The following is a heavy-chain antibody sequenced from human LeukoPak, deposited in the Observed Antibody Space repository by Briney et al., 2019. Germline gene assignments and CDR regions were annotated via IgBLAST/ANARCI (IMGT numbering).Heavy chain of an antibody. CDR2: VNSDGSGT. V-gene: IGHV3-74*01. Sequence: GGSLRLSCAASGFTFSRYSMHWVRQAPGKGLVWVSHVNSDGSGTDYADSVKGRFTISRDNSKNTLYLQMNSLRAEDTAVYYCARATDPHDAFDIWGQGTMVTVSS. J-gene: IGHJ3*02. CDR3: ARATDPHDAFDI. CDR1: GFTFSRYS.